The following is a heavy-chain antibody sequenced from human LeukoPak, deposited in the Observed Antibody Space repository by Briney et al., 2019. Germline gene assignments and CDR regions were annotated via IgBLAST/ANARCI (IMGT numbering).Heavy chain of an antibody. CDR2: ISYDGSNK. J-gene: IGHJ4*02. CDR1: GFTFSSYG. CDR3: ATTPADYGDYSFDY. D-gene: IGHD4-17*01. Sequence: PGGSLRLSCAASGFTFSSYGMHWVRQAPGKGLEWVAVISYDGSNKYHADSVKGRFTISRDNSKNTLYLQMNSLRAEDTAVYYCATTPADYGDYSFDYWGQGTLVTVSS. V-gene: IGHV3-30*03.